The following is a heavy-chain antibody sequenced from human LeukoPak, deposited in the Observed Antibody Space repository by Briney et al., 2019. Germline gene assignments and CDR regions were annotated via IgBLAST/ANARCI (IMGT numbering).Heavy chain of an antibody. D-gene: IGHD3-9*01. V-gene: IGHV3-66*01. CDR1: GFTVSSNY. CDR2: IYSGGST. Sequence: GGSLRLSCAASGFTVSSNYMSWVRQAPGKGLEWVSVIYSGGSTYYADSVKGRFTISRDNSKNTVYLQMNSLRAEDTAVYYCARGRGYYDTLTGYFSPPYFDYWGQGTLVTVSS. CDR3: ARGRGYYDTLTGYFSPPYFDY. J-gene: IGHJ4*02.